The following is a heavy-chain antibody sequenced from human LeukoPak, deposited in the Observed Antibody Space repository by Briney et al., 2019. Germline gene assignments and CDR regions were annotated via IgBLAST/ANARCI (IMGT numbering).Heavy chain of an antibody. CDR2: IYTSGST. D-gene: IGHD5-18*01. V-gene: IGHV4-4*07. Sequence: SETLSLTCTVSGGSLSSYYWSWIRQPAGKGLERIGRIYTSGSTNYNPSLKSRVTMSVDTSKNQFSLKLSSVTAADTAVYYCARVRQLWTGAFVIWGQGTMVTVSS. CDR3: ARVRQLWTGAFVI. J-gene: IGHJ3*02. CDR1: GGSLSSYY.